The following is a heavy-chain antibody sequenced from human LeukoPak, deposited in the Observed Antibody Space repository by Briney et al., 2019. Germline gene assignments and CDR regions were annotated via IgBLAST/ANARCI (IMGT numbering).Heavy chain of an antibody. J-gene: IGHJ4*02. CDR2: IKQDGSEK. V-gene: IGHV3-7*01. CDR1: GFTFSSYW. CDR3: ARGWSGYDESFDY. D-gene: IGHD3-3*01. Sequence: PGGSLRLSCAASGFTFSSYWMSWVRQAPGKGLEWVANIKQDGSEKYYVDSVKGRFTISRDNAKNSLYLQMNSLRAEDTAVYYWARGWSGYDESFDYWGQGTLVTVSS.